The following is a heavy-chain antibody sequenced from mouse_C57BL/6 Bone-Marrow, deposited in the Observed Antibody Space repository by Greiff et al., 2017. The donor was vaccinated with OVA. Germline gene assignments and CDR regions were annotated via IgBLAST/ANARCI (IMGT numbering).Heavy chain of an antibody. CDR1: GFTFSSYT. V-gene: IGHV5-9*01. J-gene: IGHJ2*01. Sequence: EVQLVESGGGLVKPGGSLKLSCAASGFTFSSYTMSWVRQTPEKRLEWVATISGGGGNTYYPDSVKGRSTISRDNAKNTLYLQMSSLRSEDTALYYCARPRFHYGGSYFDYWGQGTTLTVSS. D-gene: IGHD1-1*01. CDR2: ISGGGGNT. CDR3: ARPRFHYGGSYFDY.